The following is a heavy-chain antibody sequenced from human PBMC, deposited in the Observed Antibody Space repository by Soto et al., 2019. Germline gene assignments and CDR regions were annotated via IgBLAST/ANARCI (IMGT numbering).Heavy chain of an antibody. CDR3: ARDRLDYDFWSGFQNGNWFDP. J-gene: IGHJ5*02. D-gene: IGHD3-3*01. V-gene: IGHV1-18*01. CDR1: GYTFTSYG. Sequence: GASVKVSCKASGYTFTSYGISWVRQAPGQGLEWKGWISAYNGNTNYAQKLQGRVTMTTDTSTSTAYMELRSLRSDDTAVYYCARDRLDYDFWSGFQNGNWFDPWGQGTLVTVSS. CDR2: ISAYNGNT.